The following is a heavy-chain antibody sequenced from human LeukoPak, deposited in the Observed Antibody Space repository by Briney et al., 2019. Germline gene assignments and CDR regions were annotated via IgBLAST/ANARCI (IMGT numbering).Heavy chain of an antibody. CDR2: INSDGSST. D-gene: IGHD4-17*01. V-gene: IGHV3-74*01. J-gene: IGHJ5*02. CDR3: AREAYGALT. CDR1: GFTFSNYW. Sequence: GGSLRLSCAASGFTFSNYWMHWVRQAPGKWLVWVSRINSDGSSTTYADSVKGRFTISRDNAKNTLYLQMNSLRAEDTAVYYCAREAYGALTWGQGTLVTVSS.